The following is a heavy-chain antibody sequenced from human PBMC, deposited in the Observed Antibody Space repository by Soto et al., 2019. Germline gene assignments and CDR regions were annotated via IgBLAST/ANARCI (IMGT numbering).Heavy chain of an antibody. V-gene: IGHV4-38-2*02. CDR1: GYSISSGYY. D-gene: IGHD3-10*01. J-gene: IGHJ4*02. CDR2: IYHSGST. CDR3: ARDGGSGSYYNEDY. Sequence: SETLSLTCAVSGYSISSGYYWGWIRQPPGKGLEWIGSIYHSGSTYYNPSLKSRVTISVDTSKNQFSLKLSSVTAADTAVYYCARDGGSGSYYNEDYWGQGTMVTVSS.